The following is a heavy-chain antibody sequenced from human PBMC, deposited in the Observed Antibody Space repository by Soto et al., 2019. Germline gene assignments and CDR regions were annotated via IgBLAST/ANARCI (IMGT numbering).Heavy chain of an antibody. D-gene: IGHD3-9*01. Sequence: EVQLLESGGGLVQPGGSLRLSCAASGFTFSHYAMTWVRQAPGKGLEWVSAINGDGGGTGGSTYYADSVKGRFTISRENSRNTLYLHMNNLRVEDTAVYYCAKRPLTWYLGLDYWGQGALVTVSS. V-gene: IGHV3-23*01. CDR2: INGDGGGTGGST. CDR1: GFTFSHYA. J-gene: IGHJ4*02. CDR3: AKRPLTWYLGLDY.